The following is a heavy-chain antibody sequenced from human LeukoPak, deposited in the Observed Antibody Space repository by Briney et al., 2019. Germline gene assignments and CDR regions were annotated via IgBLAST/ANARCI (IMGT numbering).Heavy chain of an antibody. V-gene: IGHV3-74*01. CDR1: GFPFSSYA. D-gene: IGHD1-26*01. CDR3: ARAQVGAPTDL. CDR2: IHGDGDSI. J-gene: IGHJ5*02. Sequence: PGGSLRLSCAASGFPFSSYAMYWVRQAPGKGLVWVARIHGDGDSISYADSVRGRFTISRDNAKDTLYLHMNSLRPEDTAVYYCARAQVGAPTDLWGQGTLVTVPS.